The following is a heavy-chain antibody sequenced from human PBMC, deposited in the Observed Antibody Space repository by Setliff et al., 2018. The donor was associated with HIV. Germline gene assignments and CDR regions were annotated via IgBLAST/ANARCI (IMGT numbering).Heavy chain of an antibody. V-gene: IGHV3-11*01. CDR3: ARDTELAYVDY. CDR2: ISRSGTII. J-gene: IGHJ4*02. D-gene: IGHD4-4*01. CDR1: GFTFSDYY. Sequence: PGGSLRLSRAASGFTFSDYYMSWIRQAPGKGLEWVSYISRSGTIIYYADSVKGRFTISRDNAKNSLYLQMNSLRAEDTAVYYCARDTELAYVDYWGQGTLVTVSS.